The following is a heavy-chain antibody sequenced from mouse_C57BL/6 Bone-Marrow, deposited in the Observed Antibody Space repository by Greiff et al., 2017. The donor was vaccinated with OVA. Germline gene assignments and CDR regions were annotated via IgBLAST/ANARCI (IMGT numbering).Heavy chain of an antibody. CDR3: ARGLGSSYGY. CDR2: INPSSGYT. CDR1: GYTFTSYT. D-gene: IGHD1-1*01. V-gene: IGHV1-4*01. J-gene: IGHJ2*01. Sequence: VKLMESGAELARPGASVKMSCKASGYTFTSYTMHWVKQRPGQGLEWIGYINPSSGYTKYNQKFKDKATLTADKSSSTAYMQLSSLTSEDSAVYYCARGLGSSYGYWGQGTTLTVSS.